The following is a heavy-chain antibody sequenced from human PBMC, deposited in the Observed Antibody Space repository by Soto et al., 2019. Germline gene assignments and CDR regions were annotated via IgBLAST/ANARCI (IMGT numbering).Heavy chain of an antibody. CDR2: IYHSGST. CDR1: GGSISSGGYS. V-gene: IGHV4-30-2*01. CDR3: ARGNPLLFDP. Sequence: SETLSLTCAVSGGSISSGGYSWSWIRQPPGKGLEWIGYIYHSGSTYYNPSLKSRVTISVDRSKNQFSLKLSSVTAADTAVYYCARGNPLLFDPWGQGTLVTVSS. J-gene: IGHJ5*02.